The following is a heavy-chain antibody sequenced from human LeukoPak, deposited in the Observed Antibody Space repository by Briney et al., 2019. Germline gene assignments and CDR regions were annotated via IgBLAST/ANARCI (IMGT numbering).Heavy chain of an antibody. CDR3: ARVGDSSGYYHGHYFDY. Sequence: SETQSLTCTVSGGSISSSSYYWGWIRQPPGKGLEWIGSIYYSGSTYYNPSLKSRVTISVDTSKNQFSLKLSSVTAADTAVYYCARVGDSSGYYHGHYFDYWGQGTLVTVSS. V-gene: IGHV4-39*07. J-gene: IGHJ4*02. CDR1: GGSISSSSYY. CDR2: IYYSGST. D-gene: IGHD3-22*01.